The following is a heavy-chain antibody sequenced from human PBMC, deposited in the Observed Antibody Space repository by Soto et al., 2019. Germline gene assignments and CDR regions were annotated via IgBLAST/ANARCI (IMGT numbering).Heavy chain of an antibody. CDR3: ARFVRSCSGTTCYTRADV. CDR2: INHSGST. J-gene: IGHJ6*02. CDR1: GGSFSGYY. Sequence: SETLSLTCAVYGGSFSGYYWSWIRQPPGKGLEWIGEINHSGSTNYNPSLKSRVTISVDTSKNQFSLKLRSVIVADTAVYHCARFVRSCSGTTCYTRADVWGQGTTVTVSS. V-gene: IGHV4-34*01. D-gene: IGHD2-2*02.